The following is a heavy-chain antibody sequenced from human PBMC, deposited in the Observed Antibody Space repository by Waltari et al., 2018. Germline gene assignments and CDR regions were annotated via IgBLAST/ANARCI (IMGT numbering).Heavy chain of an antibody. V-gene: IGHV4-59*01. Sequence: QVQLQESGPSLLTPSETLSPICTVFGGSISGFYWSWVRQPPGKGLDWIGYIYYTGSTNFNPSLKSRVTMSVDTSKNQFSLKLSSVTAADTAFYYCARGGGGDWEWFDPWGQGTLVTVSS. CDR2: IYYTGST. J-gene: IGHJ5*02. D-gene: IGHD2-21*02. CDR3: ARGGGGDWEWFDP. CDR1: GGSISGFY.